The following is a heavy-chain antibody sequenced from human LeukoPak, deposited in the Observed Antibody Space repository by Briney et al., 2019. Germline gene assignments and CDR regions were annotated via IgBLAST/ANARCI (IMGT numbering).Heavy chain of an antibody. J-gene: IGHJ4*02. D-gene: IGHD3-10*01. CDR2: TYYSGST. Sequence: SETLSLTCTVSGGSISSYYWSWIRQPPGKGLEWIGYTYYSGSTNYNPSLKSRVTISVDTSKNQFSLKLSSVTAADTAVYYCARQTSYGSGTYYFFDYWGQGTLVTVSS. CDR3: ARQTSYGSGTYYFFDY. CDR1: GGSISSYY. V-gene: IGHV4-59*08.